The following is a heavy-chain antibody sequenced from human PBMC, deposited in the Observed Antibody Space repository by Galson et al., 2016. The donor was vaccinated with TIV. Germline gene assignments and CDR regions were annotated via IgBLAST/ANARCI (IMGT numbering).Heavy chain of an antibody. J-gene: IGHJ3*02. CDR1: GYTFTEYY. CDR2: INPNSGGT. CDR3: AKIGQEHDAFDI. V-gene: IGHV1-2*04. Sequence: SVKVSFKASGYTFTEYYIHWVRQAPGQGLEWMGWINPNSGGTMYAQKFQGWVTMTRDTSITTAYMELSRLKSDDTAVYYCAKIGQEHDAFDIWGQGTMVTVFS. D-gene: IGHD1/OR15-1a*01.